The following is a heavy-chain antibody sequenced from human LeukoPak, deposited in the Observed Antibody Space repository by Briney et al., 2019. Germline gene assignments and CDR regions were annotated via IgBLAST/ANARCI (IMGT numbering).Heavy chain of an antibody. D-gene: IGHD2-15*01. CDR2: IIPIFGTA. V-gene: IGHV1-69*13. CDR3: ARAGYCSGGSCYYPPFYYYYYMDV. J-gene: IGHJ6*03. Sequence: ASVKVSCKASGGTFSSYAISWVRQAPGQGLEWMGGIIPIFGTANYAQKFQGRVTITADESTSTAYMELSSLRSEDTAVYYCARAGYCSGGSCYYPPFYYYYYMDVWGKGTTVTISS. CDR1: GGTFSSYA.